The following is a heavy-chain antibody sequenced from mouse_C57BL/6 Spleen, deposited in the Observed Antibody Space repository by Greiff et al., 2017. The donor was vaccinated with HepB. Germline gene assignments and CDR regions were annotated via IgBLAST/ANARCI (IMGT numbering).Heavy chain of an antibody. J-gene: IGHJ2*01. CDR2: IDPSDSET. CDR1: GYTFTSYW. Sequence: VKLQQPGAELVRPGSSVKLSCKASGYTFTSYWMHWVKQRPIQGLEWIGNIDPSDSETHYNQKFKDKATLTVDKSSSTAYMQLSSLTSEDSAVYYCARLGDYGSSYDYWGQGTTLTVSS. V-gene: IGHV1-52*01. CDR3: ARLGDYGSSYDY. D-gene: IGHD1-1*01.